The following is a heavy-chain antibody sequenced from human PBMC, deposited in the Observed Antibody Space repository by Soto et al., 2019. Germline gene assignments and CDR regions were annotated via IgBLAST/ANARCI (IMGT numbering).Heavy chain of an antibody. CDR2: ISDSGST. Sequence: VSGGSSGTYGWAWIRQPPEKGLELIGYISDSGSTIYNPSLKSRVTISVDTSKNQFSLKLRSMTAADTAFYYCARDTQYHTTGFDAFDIWGQGKMVTVSS. CDR1: GGSSGTYG. V-gene: IGHV4-59*12. CDR3: ARDTQYHTTGFDAFDI. D-gene: IGHD1-26*01. J-gene: IGHJ3*02.